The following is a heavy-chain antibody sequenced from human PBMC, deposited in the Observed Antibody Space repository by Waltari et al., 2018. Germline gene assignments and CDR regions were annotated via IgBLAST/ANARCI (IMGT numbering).Heavy chain of an antibody. Sequence: EVQLVESGGGLVETGGSLRLACAASGFGLTNYWLAWVRQVPGKGLVWVARTNKDGSGTAYADFVECRLTISRDNAKSTRHLQMTSLTAEDTAVYYCVREKDLGGTCVFDFWGRGTLVTVSS. J-gene: IGHJ4*02. D-gene: IGHD1-26*01. V-gene: IGHV3-74*01. CDR2: TNKDGSGT. CDR3: VREKDLGGTCVFDF. CDR1: GFGLTNYW.